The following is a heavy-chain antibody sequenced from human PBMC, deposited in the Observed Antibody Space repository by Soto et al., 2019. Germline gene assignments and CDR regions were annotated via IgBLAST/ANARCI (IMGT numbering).Heavy chain of an antibody. CDR2: ISGSGGST. CDR3: AKGVYDFWSGYYWYYGMDV. Sequence: HPGGSLRLSCAASGFTFSSYAMSWVRQAPGKGLEWVSAISGSGGSTYYADSVKGRFTISRDNSKNTLYLQMNSLRAEDTAVYYCAKGVYDFWSGYYWYYGMDVWGQGTTVTVSS. D-gene: IGHD3-3*01. J-gene: IGHJ6*02. V-gene: IGHV3-23*01. CDR1: GFTFSSYA.